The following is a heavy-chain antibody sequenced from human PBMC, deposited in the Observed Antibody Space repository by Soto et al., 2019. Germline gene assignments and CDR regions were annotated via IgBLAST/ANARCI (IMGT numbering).Heavy chain of an antibody. J-gene: IGHJ4*02. V-gene: IGHV4-34*01. Sequence: QVQLKQWGAGLLKPSETLSLTCAVYGGSFTSYYWSWIRQPPGQGMEWIGEIHHSGITNYNPSLKSRVTISIDMSKNQFSLNMMSVTAAETGVYYCASILTGWNHLGYWGQGTPVTFSS. CDR3: ASILTGWNHLGY. D-gene: IGHD3-9*01. CDR2: IHHSGIT. CDR1: GGSFTSYY.